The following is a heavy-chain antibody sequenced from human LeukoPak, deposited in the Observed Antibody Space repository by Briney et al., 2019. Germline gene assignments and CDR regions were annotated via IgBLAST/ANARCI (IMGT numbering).Heavy chain of an antibody. Sequence: GGSLRLSCAASGFTVTNDYMCWVRQAPGKGLEWVSVIFSNDNTYHADSVKGRFAISRDTSKNTLYLQMNSLRAEDTAVYYCAAVSTKTYYYGLDVWGQGTTVTVSS. CDR1: GFTVTNDY. J-gene: IGHJ6*02. CDR2: IFSNDNT. V-gene: IGHV3-53*01. CDR3: AAVSTKTYYYGLDV. D-gene: IGHD4-17*01.